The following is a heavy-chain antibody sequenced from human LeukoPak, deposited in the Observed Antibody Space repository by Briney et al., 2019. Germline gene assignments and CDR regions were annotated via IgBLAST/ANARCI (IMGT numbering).Heavy chain of an antibody. J-gene: IGHJ5*02. CDR1: GYSFTTYW. D-gene: IGHD1-14*01. CDR2: IYPGDSDT. V-gene: IGHV5-51*01. CDR3: ARRIITGTTRWFDP. Sequence: GESLKISCKSSGYSFTTYWIAWVRQMPGKGLEWMGIIYPGDSDTRYSPSFQGQVTISADKSISTAYLQWTSLKASDTAMYYCARRIITGTTRWFDPWGQGTLVTVSS.